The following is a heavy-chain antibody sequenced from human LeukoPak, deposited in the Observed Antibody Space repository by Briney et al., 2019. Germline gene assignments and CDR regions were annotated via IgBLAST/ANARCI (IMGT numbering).Heavy chain of an antibody. CDR3: ATEYYFEY. CDR2: ISGSGAST. Sequence: SGGSLRLSCAASGFTFSNDAMSWVRQAPGKGLEWVSTISGSGASTFYADSVKGRFTISRDNSKNMLYLQMNGLRADDTAVYYCATEYYFEYWGQGTLVTVSS. V-gene: IGHV3-23*01. CDR1: GFTFSNDA. J-gene: IGHJ4*02.